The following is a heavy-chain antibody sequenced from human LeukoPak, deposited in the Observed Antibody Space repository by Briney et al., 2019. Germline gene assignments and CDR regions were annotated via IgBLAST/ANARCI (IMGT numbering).Heavy chain of an antibody. Sequence: SETLSLTCTVSGGSISSYYWSWIRQPPGKGLEWIGYIYYSGSTNYNPSLKGRVTISVDTSKNQFSLKLSSVTAADTAVYYCAAITGGMDVWGQGTTVTVSS. V-gene: IGHV4-59*01. J-gene: IGHJ6*02. D-gene: IGHD5-12*01. CDR1: GGSISSYY. CDR3: AAITGGMDV. CDR2: IYYSGST.